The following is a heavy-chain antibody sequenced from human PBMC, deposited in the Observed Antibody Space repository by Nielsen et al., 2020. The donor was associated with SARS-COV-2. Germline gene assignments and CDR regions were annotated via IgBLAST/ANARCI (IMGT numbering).Heavy chain of an antibody. CDR1: GFTFSSYG. J-gene: IGHJ4*02. V-gene: IGHV3-33*01. CDR3: ARDKRPTIAVAGTLSAAGDF. Sequence: GGSLRLSCAASGFTFSSYGMHWVRQAPGQGLEWLAVIWYDGSNKYYADSVKGRFTISRDNSKNTLFLQMNSLRAEDTALYYCARDKRPTIAVAGTLSAAGDFWGQGTLVTVSS. D-gene: IGHD6-19*01. CDR2: IWYDGSNK.